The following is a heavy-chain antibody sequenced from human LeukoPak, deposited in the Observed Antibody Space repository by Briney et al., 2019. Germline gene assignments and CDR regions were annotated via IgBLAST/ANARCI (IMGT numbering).Heavy chain of an antibody. CDR1: GYTFISYQ. CDR3: ARKGSSSCFDY. D-gene: IGHD6-6*01. Sequence: GASVKVSCKASGYTFISYQMHWVRQAPGQGLEWMGIINPTGGSTSHAQKFQDRVTMTRDTSTSTVYMELSSLRSEDTAVYYCARKGSSSCFDYWGQGTLVTVSS. CDR2: INPTGGST. V-gene: IGHV1-46*01. J-gene: IGHJ4*02.